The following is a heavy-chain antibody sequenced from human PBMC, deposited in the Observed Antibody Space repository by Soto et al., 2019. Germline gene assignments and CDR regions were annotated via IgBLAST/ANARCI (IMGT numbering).Heavy chain of an antibody. J-gene: IGHJ6*02. CDR1: GFTFSSYS. Sequence: EVQLVESGGGLVQPGGSLRLSCAVSGFTFSSYSMNWVRQAPGKGLEWVSYISSGSGTTYYADSVKGRFSISRDNANNSLYLQMNSLRVEDTAVYYCAKIGTYLRMDVWRRGTTVTVSS. D-gene: IGHD3-10*01. CDR3: AKIGTYLRMDV. V-gene: IGHV3-48*01. CDR2: ISSGSGTT.